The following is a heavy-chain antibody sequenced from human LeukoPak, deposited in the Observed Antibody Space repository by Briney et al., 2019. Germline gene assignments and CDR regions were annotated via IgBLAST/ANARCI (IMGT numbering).Heavy chain of an antibody. J-gene: IGHJ4*02. Sequence: SETLSLTCTVSGGSLSSYYWSWIRQPPGEGLEWIGYIYYSGNADSNPSLKSRVTMSVDTSRNQFSLKLTSVTAADTAVYYCARHEPLGRGAWDYWGQGILVTVSS. CDR1: GGSLSSYY. CDR3: ARHEPLGRGAWDY. CDR2: IYYSGNA. V-gene: IGHV4-59*08. D-gene: IGHD1-14*01.